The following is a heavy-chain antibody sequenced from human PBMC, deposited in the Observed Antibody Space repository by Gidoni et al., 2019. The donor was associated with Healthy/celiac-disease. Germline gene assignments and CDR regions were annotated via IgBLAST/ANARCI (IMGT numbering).Heavy chain of an antibody. J-gene: IGHJ4*02. D-gene: IGHD3-22*01. V-gene: IGHV1-2*02. Sequence: QVQLVQSGAEVKKPGASVEVSSTASGYTFTGYYMHWVRQAPGQGLEWMGWINPNSGGTNYAQKFQGRVTMTRDTSISTAYMELSRLRSDDTAVYYCASVAYYYDSSGYLYWGQGTLVTVSS. CDR2: INPNSGGT. CDR3: ASVAYYYDSSGYLY. CDR1: GYTFTGYY.